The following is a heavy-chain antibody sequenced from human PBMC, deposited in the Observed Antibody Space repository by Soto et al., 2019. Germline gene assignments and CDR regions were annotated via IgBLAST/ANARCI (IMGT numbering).Heavy chain of an antibody. CDR3: ARDKTGRDYYYYGMDV. CDR2: IRSSGSAI. CDR1: GFTFSSYE. D-gene: IGHD1-26*01. Sequence: PGGSLRLSCVASGFTFSSYEMNWVRQAPGKGLEWVSYIRSSGSAIYYADSVEGRFTISRDNAKNSLYLQMNSLRGDDTAVYYCARDKTGRDYYYYGMDVWGQGTTVTVSS. J-gene: IGHJ6*02. V-gene: IGHV3-48*03.